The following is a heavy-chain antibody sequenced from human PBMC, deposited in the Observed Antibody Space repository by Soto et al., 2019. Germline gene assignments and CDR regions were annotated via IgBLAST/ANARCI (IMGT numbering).Heavy chain of an antibody. Sequence: EVQLLESGGGLVQPGGSLRLSCAASGFTFSSYAISWVRQAPGKGLEWVSAISRSGGSTYYADSVKGRFTIPRDNSKNTLYLQMKSLRAEDTAVYYCAKGTDFWSGPTFDYWGQGTLVTVSS. CDR1: GFTFSSYA. CDR2: ISRSGGST. J-gene: IGHJ4*02. CDR3: AKGTDFWSGPTFDY. D-gene: IGHD3-3*01. V-gene: IGHV3-23*01.